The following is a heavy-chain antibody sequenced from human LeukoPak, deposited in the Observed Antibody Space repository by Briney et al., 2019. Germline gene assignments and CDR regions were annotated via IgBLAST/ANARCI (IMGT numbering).Heavy chain of an antibody. CDR2: ISSNGGTT. V-gene: IGHV3-64*04. D-gene: IGHD6-19*01. CDR1: GFTFSSYA. J-gene: IGHJ4*02. Sequence: PGGSLRLSCSASGFTFSSYAMHWVRQAPGKGLQYVSAISSNGGTTYYADSLKGRFTISRDNAKNSLDLQMNSLRAEDTAVYYRAIDRYSSGWYTFDYWGQGTLVTVSS. CDR3: AIDRYSSGWYTFDY.